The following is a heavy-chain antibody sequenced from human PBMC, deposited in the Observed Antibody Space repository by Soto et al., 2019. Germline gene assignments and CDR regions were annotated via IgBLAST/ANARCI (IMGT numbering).Heavy chain of an antibody. CDR3: ARASYGDYVQVGAFDI. CDR2: IWDDGYNK. V-gene: IGHV3-33*01. D-gene: IGHD4-17*01. J-gene: IGHJ3*02. Sequence: GGSLRLSCAASGFTFNSYGMHWVRQAPGKGLEWVAVIWDDGYNKYYADSVKGRFTISRDNSKNTLYLQMNSLRAEDTAVYYCARASYGDYVQVGAFDIWGQGTMVTVSS. CDR1: GFTFNSYG.